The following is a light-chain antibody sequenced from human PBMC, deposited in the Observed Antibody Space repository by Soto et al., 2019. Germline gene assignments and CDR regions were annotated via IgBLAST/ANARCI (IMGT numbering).Light chain of an antibody. V-gene: IGKV1-5*03. CDR1: QSIDDW. CDR3: HQYNKYSWT. Sequence: DIQMTQSPSTLSASVGDRVTITCRASQSIDDWLAWYQQKPGKASKVLIYKASRLESGVPFSFCGSESGTEFTLTMNSLRPDDFAAYYCHQYNKYSWTFGQGTKVEI. J-gene: IGKJ1*01. CDR2: KAS.